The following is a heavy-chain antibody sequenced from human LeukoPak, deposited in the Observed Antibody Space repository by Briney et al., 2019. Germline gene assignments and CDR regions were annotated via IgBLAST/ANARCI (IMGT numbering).Heavy chain of an antibody. Sequence: SETLSLTCTVSGGSISSYYWSWIRQPPGKGLEWIGYIYYSGSTNYNPSLKSRVTISVDTSKNQFSLKLSSVTAADTAVYYCARGDLREQWPFDAFDIWGQGTMVTVSS. D-gene: IGHD6-19*01. CDR1: GGSISSYY. CDR3: ARGDLREQWPFDAFDI. J-gene: IGHJ3*02. V-gene: IGHV4-59*01. CDR2: IYYSGST.